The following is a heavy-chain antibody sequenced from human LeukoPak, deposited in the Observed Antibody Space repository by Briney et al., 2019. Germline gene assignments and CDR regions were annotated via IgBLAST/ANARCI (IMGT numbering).Heavy chain of an antibody. J-gene: IGHJ4*02. D-gene: IGHD5-12*01. CDR1: GFNFGIYS. CDR2: ISAGSTI. CDR3: ARDLFGTYDSDH. Sequence: GGSLRLSCAASGFNFGIYSLNWVRQAPGKGLEWLSYISAGSTIYYADSVKGRFTISRDNANNLLYLQMNSLRAEDTAVYYCARDLFGTYDSDHWGQGILVTVSS. V-gene: IGHV3-48*01.